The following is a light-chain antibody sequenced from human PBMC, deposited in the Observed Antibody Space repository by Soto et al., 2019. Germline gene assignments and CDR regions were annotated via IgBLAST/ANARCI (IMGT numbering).Light chain of an antibody. J-gene: IGKJ1*01. V-gene: IGKV1-39*01. Sequence: DIQMTQSPSSLSASLGDRVTITCRASQSISSYLNWYQQKPGKAPNLLIYAASSLQSGVPSRFSGRGSGTDFTLTISSLQPEDFATYFCQQSYSTPRTFGQGTKVDI. CDR1: QSISSY. CDR2: AAS. CDR3: QQSYSTPRT.